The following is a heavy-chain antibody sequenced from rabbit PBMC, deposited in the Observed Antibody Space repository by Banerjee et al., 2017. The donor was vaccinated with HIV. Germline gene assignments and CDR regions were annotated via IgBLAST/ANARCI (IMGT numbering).Heavy chain of an antibody. CDR3: ARDLAGVIGWNFNF. CDR2: IYSSNGDK. D-gene: IGHD4-1*01. V-gene: IGHV1S47*01. Sequence: QEQLVESGGGLVQPEGSLTLTCKASGSDFSSNAMCWVRQAPGKGLELIACIYSSNGDKWYASWVNGRFTISRSTSLNTVDLKMTSLTVADTATYFCARDLAGVIGWNFNFWGPGTLVTVS. CDR1: GSDFSSNA. J-gene: IGHJ4*01.